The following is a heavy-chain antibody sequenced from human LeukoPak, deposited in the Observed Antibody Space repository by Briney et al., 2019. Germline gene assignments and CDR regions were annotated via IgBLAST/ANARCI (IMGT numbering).Heavy chain of an antibody. CDR3: ARSLAGDILTGLDY. V-gene: IGHV1-46*01. D-gene: IGHD3-9*01. CDR1: GYTFTGYY. Sequence: ASVKVSCKASGYTFTGYYMHWVRQAPGQGLEWMGLINPTGGSTGYAQKFQGRVTMTRDMSTSTDYMELSSLRSEDTAVYYCARSLAGDILTGLDYWGQGTLVTVSS. CDR2: INPTGGST. J-gene: IGHJ4*02.